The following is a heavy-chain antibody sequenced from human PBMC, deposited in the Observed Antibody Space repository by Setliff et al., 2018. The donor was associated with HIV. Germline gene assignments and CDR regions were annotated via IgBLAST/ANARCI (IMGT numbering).Heavy chain of an antibody. CDR3: ARLAPNYYDSSGPNFDY. CDR2: IYPRDSDT. V-gene: IGHV5-51*01. D-gene: IGHD3-22*01. Sequence: PGESLKISCQGSGYIFTSYWIGWVRQMPGKGLEWMGIIYPRDSDTKYSPSFQGQVTISADKAINTAYLQWMSLKASDTAMYYCARLAPNYYDSSGPNFDYWGQGTLVTVSS. J-gene: IGHJ4*02. CDR1: GYIFTSYW.